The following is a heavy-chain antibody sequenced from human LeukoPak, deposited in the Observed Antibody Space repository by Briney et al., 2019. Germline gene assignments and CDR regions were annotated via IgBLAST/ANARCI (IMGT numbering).Heavy chain of an antibody. CDR2: IKQDGSEK. Sequence: GGSLRLSCAASEFTFSSYWMSWVRQAPGKGLEWVANIKQDGSEKYYVDSVKGRFTISRDNAKNSLFLQMNSLRAEDTAVYYCARDDYNGGSYSYFDYWGQGTLVTVSS. V-gene: IGHV3-7*01. D-gene: IGHD6-19*01. CDR1: EFTFSSYW. J-gene: IGHJ4*02. CDR3: ARDDYNGGSYSYFDY.